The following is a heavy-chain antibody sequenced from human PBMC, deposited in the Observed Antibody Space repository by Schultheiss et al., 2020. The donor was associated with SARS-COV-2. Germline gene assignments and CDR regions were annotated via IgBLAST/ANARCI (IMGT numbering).Heavy chain of an antibody. CDR3: ARDSRGYGMDV. Sequence: GGSLRLSCAASGFTFSSYGMHWVRQAPGKGLEWVAVISYDGSNKYYADSVKGRFTISRDNSKNTLYLQMNSLRAEDTAVYYCARDSRGYGMDVWGQGTTVTVSS. V-gene: IGHV3-30*03. J-gene: IGHJ6*02. CDR1: GFTFSSYG. D-gene: IGHD2-2*01. CDR2: ISYDGSNK.